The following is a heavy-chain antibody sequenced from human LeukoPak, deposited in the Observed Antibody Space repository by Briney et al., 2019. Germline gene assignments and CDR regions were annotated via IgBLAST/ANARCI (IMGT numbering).Heavy chain of an antibody. CDR2: FDPEDGET. V-gene: IGHV1-24*01. CDR3: ARDPPLSSFGGNWFDP. CDR1: GYTLTELS. D-gene: IGHD3-3*02. Sequence: GASVKVSCKVSGYTLTELSMHWVRQAPGKGLEWMGGFDPEDGETIYAQKFQGRVTMTEDTSTDTAYMELSRLRSDDTAVYYCARDPPLSSFGGNWFDPWGQGTLVTVSS. J-gene: IGHJ5*02.